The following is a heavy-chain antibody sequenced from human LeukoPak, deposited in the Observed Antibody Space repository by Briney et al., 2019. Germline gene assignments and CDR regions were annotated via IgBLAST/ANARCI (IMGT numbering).Heavy chain of an antibody. V-gene: IGHV3-30*04. J-gene: IGHJ3*02. Sequence: GGSLRLSCAASGFTFSSYAMHWVRQAPGKGLEWVAVISYDGSNKYYADSVKGRFTISRDNSKNTLYLQMNSLRAEDTAVYYCARGHYYDSSGYDAFDIWGQGTMVTVSS. CDR3: ARGHYYDSSGYDAFDI. D-gene: IGHD3-22*01. CDR2: ISYDGSNK. CDR1: GFTFSSYA.